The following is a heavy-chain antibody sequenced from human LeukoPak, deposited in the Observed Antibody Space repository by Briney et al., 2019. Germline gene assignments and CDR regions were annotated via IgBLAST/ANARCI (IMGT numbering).Heavy chain of an antibody. J-gene: IGHJ4*02. CDR3: VSGRGY. V-gene: IGHV3-7*01. Sequence: GGSQRLSCAASGFTFSSSWMNWARQAPVKGPEWVANIKEDGSVEQYVDSVKGRFIISRDNAKNSLFLQMNSLRTEDTGVYYCVSGRGYWAQGTLVTVSS. CDR2: IKEDGSVE. D-gene: IGHD2-15*01. CDR1: GFTFSSSW.